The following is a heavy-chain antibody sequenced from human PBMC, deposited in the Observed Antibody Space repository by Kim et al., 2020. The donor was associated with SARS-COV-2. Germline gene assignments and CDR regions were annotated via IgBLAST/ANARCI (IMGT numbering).Heavy chain of an antibody. J-gene: IGHJ6*02. CDR3: ARESTSSRSAAPRRRPTFFGLGV. V-gene: IGHV1-2*06. CDR1: EDTVSGAY. Sequence: ASVKVSCKASEDTVSGAYIHWVRQAPGQGLEWMGRIDPDSGVTKFSEKFQGRITVSRGTSIRTIDMSLDSLGFDDTAVYYCARESTSSRSAAPRRRPTFFGLGVWGPGTTLTVSS. D-gene: IGHD6-6*01. CDR2: IDPDSGVT.